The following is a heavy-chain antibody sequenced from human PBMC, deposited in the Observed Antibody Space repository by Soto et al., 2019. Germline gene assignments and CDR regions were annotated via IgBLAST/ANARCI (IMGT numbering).Heavy chain of an antibody. D-gene: IGHD3-3*01. J-gene: IGHJ6*02. Sequence: SETLSLTCTVSGGSISSGDYYWSWIRQPPGKGLEWIGYIYYSGSSYYNPSLKSRVTISVDTSKNQFSLKLSSVTAADTAVYYCARVRVAPNSGGMDVWGQGTTVTVSS. CDR1: GGSISSGDYY. CDR2: IYYSGSS. V-gene: IGHV4-30-4*01. CDR3: ARVRVAPNSGGMDV.